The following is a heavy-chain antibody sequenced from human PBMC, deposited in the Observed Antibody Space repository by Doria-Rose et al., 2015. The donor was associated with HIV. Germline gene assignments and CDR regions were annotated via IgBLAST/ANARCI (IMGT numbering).Heavy chain of an antibody. V-gene: IGHV4-34*01. Sequence: QVQLQESGAGLVKPSETLSLTCAVFGGSFSGYYWSWIRQPPGKGLEWIGEINHSGSTKYKTSLKSRVTISLDMPKTLFPLKLSSVTAADTAVYYCARGLLRGGWNDVDYYYGMDVWGQGTTVTVSS. J-gene: IGHJ6*02. CDR1: GGSFSGYY. CDR3: ARGLLRGGWNDVDYYYGMDV. D-gene: IGHD1-1*01. CDR2: INHSGST.